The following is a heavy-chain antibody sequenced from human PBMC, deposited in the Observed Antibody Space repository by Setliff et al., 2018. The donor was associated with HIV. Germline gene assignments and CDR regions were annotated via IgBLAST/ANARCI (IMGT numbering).Heavy chain of an antibody. CDR3: ARISSAWYLVDY. J-gene: IGHJ4*02. D-gene: IGHD6-13*01. Sequence: GGSLRLSCAVSGFTFCSYWMTWVRQAPGKGLQWVANIRRDEGEKYYVDSVKGRFTISRDNAKNSLYLQMSSLRVDDTAVYYCARISSAWYLVDYWGQGTLVTVSS. CDR1: GFTFCSYW. CDR2: IRRDEGEK. V-gene: IGHV3-7*03.